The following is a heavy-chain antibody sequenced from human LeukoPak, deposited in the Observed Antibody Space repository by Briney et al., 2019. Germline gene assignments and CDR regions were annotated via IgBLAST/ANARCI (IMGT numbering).Heavy chain of an antibody. CDR3: ENERPLTFDY. CDR2: ITRDGYST. V-gene: IGHV3-43*01. J-gene: IGHJ4*02. Sequence: PGGSLRLSCATSGFSLADYTLHWVRQVPGKAMEWLSLITRDGYSTFYADSVKGRFTISRDSSRSSLFLQMNNLRSEDTAFYYCENERPLTFDYWGRGALVIVSS. CDR1: GFSLADYT.